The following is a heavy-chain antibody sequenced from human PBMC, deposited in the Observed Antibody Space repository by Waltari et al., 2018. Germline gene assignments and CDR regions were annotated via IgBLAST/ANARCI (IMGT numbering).Heavy chain of an antibody. D-gene: IGHD3-3*01. Sequence: QVQLVQSGAEVKKPGASVKVSCKASGYTFTGYYMHWVRQAPGQGLEWMGWINPNSGGTNDAQKFQGRVTMTRDTSISTAYMELSRLRSDDTAVYYCARLWDFWSGYTDYWGQGTLVTVSS. CDR2: INPNSGGT. V-gene: IGHV1-2*02. CDR3: ARLWDFWSGYTDY. CDR1: GYTFTGYY. J-gene: IGHJ4*02.